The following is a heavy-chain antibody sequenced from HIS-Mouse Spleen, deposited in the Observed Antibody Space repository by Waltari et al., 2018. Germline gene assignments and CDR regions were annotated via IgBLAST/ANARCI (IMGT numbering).Heavy chain of an antibody. Sequence: QVTLRESGPALVKPTQTLTLTCTFSGISLSTSGMCVSWIRQPPGKALEWLACIAWDDDKYYSTSLKTRLTISKDTSKNQVVLTMTNMDPVDTATYYCARIAEGYSSGWYAFDYWGQGTLVTVSS. V-gene: IGHV2-70*15. CDR2: IAWDDDK. CDR3: ARIAEGYSSGWYAFDY. CDR1: GISLSTSGMC. J-gene: IGHJ4*02. D-gene: IGHD6-19*01.